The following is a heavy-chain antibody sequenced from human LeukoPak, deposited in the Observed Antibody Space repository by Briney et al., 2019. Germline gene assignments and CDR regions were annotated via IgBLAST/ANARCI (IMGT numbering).Heavy chain of an antibody. CDR1: GYSFTDYY. Sequence: GASVTVSCKTSGYSFTDYYMHWVRQAPGQGLEWMGWINPNSGGTSAAQKFRGRVTMTRDTSITTVYMEVSWLTSDDTAIYYCARADRLHGGPYLIGPWGQGTLVTVSS. J-gene: IGHJ5*02. CDR3: ARADRLHGGPYLIGP. D-gene: IGHD2-21*01. CDR2: INPNSGGT. V-gene: IGHV1-2*02.